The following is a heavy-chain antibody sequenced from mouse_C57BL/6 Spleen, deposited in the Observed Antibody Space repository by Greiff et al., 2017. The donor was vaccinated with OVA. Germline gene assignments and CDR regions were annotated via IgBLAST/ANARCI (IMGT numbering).Heavy chain of an antibody. D-gene: IGHD1-1*01. J-gene: IGHJ2*01. CDR2: IWRGGST. Sequence: QVQLQQSGPGLVQPSQSLSITCTVSGFSLTSYGVHWVRQSPGKGLEWLGVIWRGGSTDYNAAFMSRLSITKDNSKSQVFFKMNSLQADDTAIYYCAKMGRSGSSPYYFDYWGQGTTLTVSS. V-gene: IGHV2-5*01. CDR1: GFSLTSYG. CDR3: AKMGRSGSSPYYFDY.